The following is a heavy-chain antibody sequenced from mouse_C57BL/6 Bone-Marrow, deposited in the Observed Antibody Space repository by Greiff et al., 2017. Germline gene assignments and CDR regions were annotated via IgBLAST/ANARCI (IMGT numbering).Heavy chain of an antibody. D-gene: IGHD1-1*01. J-gene: IGHJ2*01. CDR1: GFTIKNTY. Sequence: VQLQQSVAELVRPGASVKLSCTASGFTIKNTYMHWVKQRPEQGLEWIGRIDPANGNTKYAPKFQGKATITADTSSNTAYLQLSSLTSEDTAIYYCARRGVTAVVAPFDDWGQGTTLTVSS. V-gene: IGHV14-3*01. CDR2: IDPANGNT. CDR3: ARRGVTAVVAPFDD.